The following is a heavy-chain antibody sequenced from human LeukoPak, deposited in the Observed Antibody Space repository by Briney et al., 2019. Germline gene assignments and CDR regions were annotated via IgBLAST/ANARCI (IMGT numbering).Heavy chain of an antibody. CDR1: GGTFSSYA. D-gene: IGHD3-16*01. Sequence: GASVKVSCKASGGTFSSYAISWVRQAPGQGLEWMGGIIPIFGTANYAQKFQGRVTITADESTSTAYMELSSLRSEDTAVYYCARDPGHGYEVGYWGQGTLVTVSS. CDR2: IIPIFGTA. CDR3: ARDPGHGYEVGY. V-gene: IGHV1-69*13. J-gene: IGHJ4*02.